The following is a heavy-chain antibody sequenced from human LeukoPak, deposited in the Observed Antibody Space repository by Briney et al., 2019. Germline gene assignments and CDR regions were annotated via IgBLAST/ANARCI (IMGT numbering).Heavy chain of an antibody. CDR3: AEDGELWRTFDY. Sequence: GGSLRLSCAASGFTFSSYGMHWVRQAPGKGLEWVAVISYDGSNKYYADSVKGRFTISRDNSKNTLYLQMNSLRAEDTAVYYCAEDGELWRTFDYWGQGTLVTVSS. V-gene: IGHV3-30*18. CDR2: ISYDGSNK. CDR1: GFTFSSYG. J-gene: IGHJ4*02. D-gene: IGHD3-16*01.